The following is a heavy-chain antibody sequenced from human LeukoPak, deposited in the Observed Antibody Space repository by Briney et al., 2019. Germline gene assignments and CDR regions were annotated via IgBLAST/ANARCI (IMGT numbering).Heavy chain of an antibody. CDR3: ARQALLLWFGEEMDV. J-gene: IGHJ6*04. CDR1: GCSFSSYW. Sequence: GGSLRVCCAVSGCSFSSYWMSWVRQAPGKGLEWVANIKQDGREKYYVDSVKGRFTISRDNAKNSLYLQMNSLRAEDTAVYYCARQALLLWFGEEMDVWGKGTTVTISS. CDR2: IKQDGREK. V-gene: IGHV3-7*01. D-gene: IGHD3-10*01.